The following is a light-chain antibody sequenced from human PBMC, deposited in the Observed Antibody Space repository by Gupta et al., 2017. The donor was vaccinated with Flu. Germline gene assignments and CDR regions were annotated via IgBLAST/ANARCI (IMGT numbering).Light chain of an antibody. V-gene: IGKV4-1*01. CDR3: QQYYSTPFT. CDR2: WAS. Sequence: SLGGRATINCKSSQSVLYSSNNKNYLAWYQQKPGQPPKLLIYWASTRESGVPDRFSGSGSGTDFTLTISSLQAEDVAVYYCQQYYSTPFTFGPGTKVDIK. J-gene: IGKJ3*01. CDR1: QSVLYSSNNKNY.